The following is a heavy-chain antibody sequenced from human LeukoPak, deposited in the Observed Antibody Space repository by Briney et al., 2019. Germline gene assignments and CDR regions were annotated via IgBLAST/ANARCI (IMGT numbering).Heavy chain of an antibody. CDR2: ISFDGSDA. CDR3: ATEIRGVIVPKFDY. Sequence: GGSLRLSCAASGFTFSGFWMHWVRQAPGKGLVWVSCISFDGSDATYADSVKGRFTISRDNAKNTLHLQMDSLTVEDTAVYYCATEIRGVIVPKFDYWGQGALVTVSS. D-gene: IGHD3-10*01. CDR1: GFTFSGFW. J-gene: IGHJ4*02. V-gene: IGHV3-74*01.